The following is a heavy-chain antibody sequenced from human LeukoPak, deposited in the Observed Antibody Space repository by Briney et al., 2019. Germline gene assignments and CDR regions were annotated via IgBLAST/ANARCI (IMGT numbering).Heavy chain of an antibody. V-gene: IGHV4-61*05. CDR2: IYYSGST. CDR3: ARRRVGWMDY. Sequence: SETLSLTCTVSGGSISSSSYYWSWIRQPPGKGLEWIGYIYYSGSTNYNPSLKSRVTISVDTSKNQFSLKLSSVTAADTAVYYCARRRVGWMDYWGQGTLVTVSS. D-gene: IGHD6-19*01. J-gene: IGHJ4*02. CDR1: GGSISSSSYY.